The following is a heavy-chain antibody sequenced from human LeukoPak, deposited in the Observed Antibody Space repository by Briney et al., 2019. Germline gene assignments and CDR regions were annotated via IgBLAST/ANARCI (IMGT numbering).Heavy chain of an antibody. CDR1: GFTFSPYG. CDR3: ARDGSEWSRDL. Sequence: GGSLRLSCEASGFTFSPYGMTWVRQAPVKGLEWVSTISYDSRSIGYADSVKGRFTISRDNAKSSTFLQMNSLRVEDTAVYYCARDGSEWSRDLWGQGTLVTVSS. CDR2: ISYDSRSI. J-gene: IGHJ5*02. V-gene: IGHV3-21*01. D-gene: IGHD2-15*01.